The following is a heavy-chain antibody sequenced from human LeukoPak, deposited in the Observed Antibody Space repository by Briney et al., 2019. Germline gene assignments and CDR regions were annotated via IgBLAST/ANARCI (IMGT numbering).Heavy chain of an antibody. V-gene: IGHV3-73*01. CDR3: TRLGRFGDGYYWLAVDI. Sequence: GGSLRLSCAASGFTFSGSAMHWVRQASGKGLEWVGRIRSKANSYATAYAASVKGRFTISRDDSKNTAYLQMNSLKTEDTAVYYCTRLGRFGDGYYWLAVDIWGQGTMVTVSS. J-gene: IGHJ3*02. D-gene: IGHD5-24*01. CDR2: IRSKANSYAT. CDR1: GFTFSGSA.